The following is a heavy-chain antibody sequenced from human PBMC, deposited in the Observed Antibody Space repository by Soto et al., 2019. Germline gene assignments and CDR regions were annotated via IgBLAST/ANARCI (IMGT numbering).Heavy chain of an antibody. CDR3: AKDSTARFFGAFDI. J-gene: IGHJ3*02. V-gene: IGHV3-30*18. Sequence: GGSLRLSCAGSGFTFSSYGMHWVRQAPGKGLEWVAVISYDGSNKYYADSVKGRFTISRDNSKNTLYLQMNSLRAEDTAVYCCAKDSTARFFGAFDIWGQGTMVTVSS. D-gene: IGHD6-6*01. CDR2: ISYDGSNK. CDR1: GFTFSSYG.